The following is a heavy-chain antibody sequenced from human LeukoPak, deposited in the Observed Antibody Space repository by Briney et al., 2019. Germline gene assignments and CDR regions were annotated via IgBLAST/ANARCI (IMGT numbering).Heavy chain of an antibody. Sequence: GGSLRLSCAASGFTFSSYAMSWVRQAPGKGLEWVSSICGSGGTTYDADHVQGRFTISRDNYKFTLYLRINSLRAEDTAVYYCAKAHPQIRYFAGPDAFDIWGQGTMVTVSS. CDR1: GFTFSSYA. CDR2: ICGSGGTT. J-gene: IGHJ3*02. CDR3: AKAHPQIRYFAGPDAFDI. D-gene: IGHD3-9*01. V-gene: IGHV3-23*01.